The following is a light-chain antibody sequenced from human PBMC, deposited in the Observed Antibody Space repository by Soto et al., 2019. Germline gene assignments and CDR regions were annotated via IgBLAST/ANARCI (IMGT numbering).Light chain of an antibody. CDR1: SSNIGAGYG. CDR2: GNS. J-gene: IGLJ2*01. V-gene: IGLV1-40*01. Sequence: QSVLTQPPSVSGAPGQRVTISCTGSSSNIGAGYGVHWYQQLPGTAPKLLIYGNSNRPSGVPDRFSGSKSGTSASLAITGLQAEDEAYYYCQSYDSSLNGVVFGGGTKVTVL. CDR3: QSYDSSLNGVV.